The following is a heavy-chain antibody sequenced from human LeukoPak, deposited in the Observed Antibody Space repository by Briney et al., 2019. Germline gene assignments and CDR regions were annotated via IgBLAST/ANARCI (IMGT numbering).Heavy chain of an antibody. D-gene: IGHD4-23*01. J-gene: IGHJ4*02. CDR1: GFTFRSYS. V-gene: IGHV3-21*01. CDR2: ISSSSSYI. CDR3: AREWTSTVVFDY. Sequence: GGSLRLSCAASGFTFRSYSMNWVRQAPGKGLEWVSSISSSSSYIHYADSVKGRFTISRDNAKNSLYLQMNSLRAEDTAVYCCAREWTSTVVFDYWGQGTLVTVSS.